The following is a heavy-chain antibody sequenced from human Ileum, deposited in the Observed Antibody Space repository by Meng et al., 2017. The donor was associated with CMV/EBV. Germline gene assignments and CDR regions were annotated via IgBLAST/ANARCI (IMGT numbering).Heavy chain of an antibody. D-gene: IGHD3-10*01. CDR1: GLSFSSYT. CDR3: ARDPVQGTPDYFDY. V-gene: IGHV3-30*04. CDR2: TAQTGKTK. J-gene: IGHJ4*02. Sequence: GLSFSSYTMDLVRPCPGRGVGLVEVTAQTGKTKNYADSVKGRFTISRDNSKDTLFLQMSSLTAEDTAVYYCARDPVQGTPDYFDYWGQGTLVTVSS.